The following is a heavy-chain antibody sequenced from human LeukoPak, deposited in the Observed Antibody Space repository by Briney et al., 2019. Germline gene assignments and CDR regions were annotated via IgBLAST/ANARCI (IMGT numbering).Heavy chain of an antibody. CDR1: GGTFSSYA. CDR3: ARGGYDILTGYHIDY. V-gene: IGHV1-69*04. Sequence: ASVKVACTASGGTFSSYAISWVRQAPGQGLEWMGRIIPILGIANYAQKFQGRVTITADKSTSTAYMELSSLRSEDTAVYYCARGGYDILTGYHIDYWGQGTLVTVSS. J-gene: IGHJ4*02. D-gene: IGHD3-9*01. CDR2: IIPILGIA.